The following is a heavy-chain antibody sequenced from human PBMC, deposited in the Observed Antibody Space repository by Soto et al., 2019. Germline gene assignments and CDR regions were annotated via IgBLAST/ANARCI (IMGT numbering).Heavy chain of an antibody. J-gene: IGHJ4*02. CDR1: GYSFTSYW. V-gene: IGHV5-51*01. D-gene: IGHD6-13*01. CDR2: IYPGDSDT. CDR3: ATAYSSSWYYFDY. Sequence: GESLKISCKGSGYSFTSYWIGWVRQMPGKGLEWMGIIYPGDSDTRYSPSFQGQVTISADMSISTAYLQWSRLKASDTAMYYCATAYSSSWYYFDYWGQGTLVTVSS.